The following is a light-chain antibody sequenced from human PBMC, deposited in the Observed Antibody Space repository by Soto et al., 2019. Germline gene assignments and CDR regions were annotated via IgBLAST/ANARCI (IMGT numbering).Light chain of an antibody. CDR3: LQDYSYPRT. CDR2: AAS. Sequence: IQMTQSPSSLSSAIRYSFASGCRASKAIENRLAWYQQKPGKAPKLLIYAASTLQTGVPSQFSGSGSGTDFTLTISSLQPEDFATYYCLQDYSYPRTFGQGTKVDIK. V-gene: IGKV1-6*01. CDR1: KAIENR. J-gene: IGKJ1*01.